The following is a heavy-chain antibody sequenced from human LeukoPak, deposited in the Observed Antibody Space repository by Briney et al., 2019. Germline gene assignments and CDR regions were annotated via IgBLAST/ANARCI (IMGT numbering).Heavy chain of an antibody. Sequence: GGSLRLSCAASGFTFSSYGMSWVRQAPGKGLEWVSAISGSGGSTYYADSVKGRFTISRDNSKNTLYLQMNSLRAEDTAVYYCANQYASSGYYQNTGDVWGQGTLVTVSS. CDR2: ISGSGGST. CDR1: GFTFSSYG. V-gene: IGHV3-23*01. J-gene: IGHJ4*02. CDR3: ANQYASSGYYQNTGDV. D-gene: IGHD3-22*01.